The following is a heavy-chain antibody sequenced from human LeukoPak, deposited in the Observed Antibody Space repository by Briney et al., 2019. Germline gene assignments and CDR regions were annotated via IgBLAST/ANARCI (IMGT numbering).Heavy chain of an antibody. J-gene: IGHJ4*02. Sequence: GGSLRLSCAASGFTFSSYAMSWVRQAPGKGLEWVSAISGSGGSTYYADSVKGRFTISRDNSKNTLYLQMNSLRAEDTAVYYCARGREYQLDFDYWGQGTLVTVSS. CDR3: ARGREYQLDFDY. V-gene: IGHV3-23*01. CDR1: GFTFSSYA. CDR2: ISGSGGST. D-gene: IGHD2-2*01.